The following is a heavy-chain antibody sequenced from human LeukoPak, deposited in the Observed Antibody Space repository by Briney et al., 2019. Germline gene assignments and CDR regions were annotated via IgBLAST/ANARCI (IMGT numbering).Heavy chain of an antibody. V-gene: IGHV3-23*01. D-gene: IGHD3-10*02. Sequence: GGSLRLSCAASEFTFSNYAMQWVRQAPGNGLEWVSGISASGGSTWYADTVKGRFTISRDTSKNTLYLQMNSLRAEVTAVYYCAKYVSAKGPPYALDVWGQGTTVTVSS. CDR3: AKYVSAKGPPYALDV. CDR2: ISASGGST. J-gene: IGHJ6*02. CDR1: EFTFSNYA.